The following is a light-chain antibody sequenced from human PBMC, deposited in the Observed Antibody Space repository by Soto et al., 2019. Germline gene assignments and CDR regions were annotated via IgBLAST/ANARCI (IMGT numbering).Light chain of an antibody. CDR3: LIAYSGARPYV. V-gene: IGLV7-46*01. CDR1: TGAVTSGHY. Sequence: QAVVTQEPSLTVSPGGTITLTCGSSTGAVTSGHYPYWFQQKPGQAPRTLIYDTSNRHSWTPARFSGSLLGGKAALTLSGAQPEDEAEYYCLIAYSGARPYVXVTGTNVTV. CDR2: DTS. J-gene: IGLJ1*01.